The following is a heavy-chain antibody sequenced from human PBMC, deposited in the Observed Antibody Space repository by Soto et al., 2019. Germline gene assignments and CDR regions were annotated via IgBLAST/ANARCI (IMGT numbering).Heavy chain of an antibody. Sequence: SETLSLTCTVSGGSISSGGYYWSWIRQHPGKGLEWIGYIYYSGSTYYNPSLKSRVTISVDTSKNQFSLKLSSVTAADTAVYYCARDLRVSRYGTNWFDPWGQGTLVTVSS. V-gene: IGHV4-31*03. CDR1: GGSISSGGYY. J-gene: IGHJ5*02. CDR2: IYYSGST. CDR3: ARDLRVSRYGTNWFDP. D-gene: IGHD5-18*01.